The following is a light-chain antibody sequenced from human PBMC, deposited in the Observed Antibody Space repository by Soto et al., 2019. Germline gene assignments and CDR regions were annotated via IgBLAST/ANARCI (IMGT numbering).Light chain of an antibody. CDR1: SSNIGMNY. Sequence: QSVLTQPPSASGTPGQTVTISCSGSSSNIGMNYVYWYQQLPGTAPKLLIYRNNQRPSGVPDRFSGSNSGTSASLAISGLRSEDEADYYCAAWDVSLSAVVFGGGTKLTVL. V-gene: IGLV1-47*01. J-gene: IGLJ2*01. CDR3: AAWDVSLSAVV. CDR2: RNN.